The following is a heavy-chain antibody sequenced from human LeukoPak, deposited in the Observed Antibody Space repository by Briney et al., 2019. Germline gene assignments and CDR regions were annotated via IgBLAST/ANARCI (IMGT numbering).Heavy chain of an antibody. CDR2: INHSGST. Sequence: SETLSLTCAVYGGSLSGYYWSWIRQPPGKGLEWIGEINHSGSTNYNPSLKSRVTISVDTSKNQFSLKLSSVTAADTAVCYCARGHNFDFWSGTFKFDYWGQGTLVTVSS. CDR3: ARGHNFDFWSGTFKFDY. D-gene: IGHD3-3*01. CDR1: GGSLSGYY. V-gene: IGHV4-34*01. J-gene: IGHJ4*02.